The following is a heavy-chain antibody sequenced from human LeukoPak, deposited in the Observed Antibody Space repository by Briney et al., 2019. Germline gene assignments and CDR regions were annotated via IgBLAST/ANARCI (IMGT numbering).Heavy chain of an antibody. CDR1: GYTLTELS. D-gene: IGHD2/OR15-2a*01. Sequence: EASVKVSCKVSGYTLTELSMHWVRQAPGKGLEWMGGFDPEDGETIYAQKFQGRDTITEDTSTDTAYMELSSLRSEDTAVYYCASISSHFLRPPYFAYWGQGTLVTVSS. CDR3: ASISSHFLRPPYFAY. V-gene: IGHV1-24*01. CDR2: FDPEDGET. J-gene: IGHJ4*02.